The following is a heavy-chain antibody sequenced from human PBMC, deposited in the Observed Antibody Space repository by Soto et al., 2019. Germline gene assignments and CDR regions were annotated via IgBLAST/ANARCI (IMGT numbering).Heavy chain of an antibody. CDR3: AKDRGYTYGRGFDY. CDR2: ISYDGSNK. D-gene: IGHD5-18*01. V-gene: IGHV3-30*18. J-gene: IGHJ4*02. Sequence: QVQLVESGGGVVQPGRSLRLSCAASGFTFSSFGMHWVRQAPGKGLEWVAVISYDGSNKYYADSVKGRFTISRDNSKNKLYLQMNSLRAEDTAIYYCAKDRGYTYGRGFDYWGQGTLVTVSS. CDR1: GFTFSSFG.